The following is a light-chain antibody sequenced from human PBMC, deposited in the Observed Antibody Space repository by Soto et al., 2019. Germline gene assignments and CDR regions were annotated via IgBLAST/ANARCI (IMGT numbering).Light chain of an antibody. J-gene: IGLJ1*01. Sequence: QPASVSGSPGQSITISCTGTSSDVGGYNHVSWYQQHPGKAPKLMIYEVSNRPSGVSNRFSGSKSGNTASLTISGLQTEDEADYYCSSYSSSSTLYVFGTGTKLTVL. CDR3: SSYSSSSTLYV. CDR2: EVS. V-gene: IGLV2-14*01. CDR1: SSDVGGYNH.